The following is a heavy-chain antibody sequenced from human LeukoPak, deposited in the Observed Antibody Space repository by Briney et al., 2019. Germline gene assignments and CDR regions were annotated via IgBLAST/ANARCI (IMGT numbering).Heavy chain of an antibody. D-gene: IGHD6-13*01. CDR2: ISGSGGST. CDR3: AKVGTGAAANATPMDDAFDI. J-gene: IGHJ3*02. V-gene: IGHV3-23*01. Sequence: GGSLRLSCAASGFTFSSYSMNWVRQAPGKGLEWVSAISGSGGSTYYADSVKGRFTISRDNSKNTLYLQMNSLRAEDTAVYYCAKVGTGAAANATPMDDAFDIWGQGTMVTVSS. CDR1: GFTFSSYS.